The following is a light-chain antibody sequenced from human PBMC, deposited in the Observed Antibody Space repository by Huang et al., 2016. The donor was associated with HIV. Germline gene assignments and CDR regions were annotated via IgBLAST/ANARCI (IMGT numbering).Light chain of an antibody. Sequence: DIQMTQSPSSLSASVGDRVTITCRASQSIKNFLNWYHQRPGRAPRLLIYAASNLQSGVPARVSGSGFGTDFTLTISSLQPEDFGTYSCQQTYNTPALTFGGGTKVEIK. V-gene: IGKV1-39*01. CDR2: AAS. CDR1: QSIKNF. CDR3: QQTYNTPALT. J-gene: IGKJ4*01.